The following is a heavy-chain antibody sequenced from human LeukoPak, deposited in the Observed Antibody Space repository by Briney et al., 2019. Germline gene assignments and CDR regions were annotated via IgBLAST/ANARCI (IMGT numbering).Heavy chain of an antibody. CDR1: GFTFSSYW. V-gene: IGHV3-23*01. D-gene: IGHD3-16*01. J-gene: IGHJ3*02. CDR2: ISAGSSNT. CDR3: AKHLGGNYLSCAFDI. Sequence: PGGSLRLSCAASGFTFSSYWMSWLRQPPGNGLEWFSPISAGSSNTYYADPVKGRFTVSRDNSKNPLYLQMNSLRAEDTAVYYCAKHLGGNYLSCAFDIWGQGTMVTVSS.